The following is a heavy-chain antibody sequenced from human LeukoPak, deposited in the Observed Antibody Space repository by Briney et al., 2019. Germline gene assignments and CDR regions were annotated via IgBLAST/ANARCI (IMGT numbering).Heavy chain of an antibody. V-gene: IGHV3-15*01. CDR3: AKADPVAGPKTFDY. Sequence: AGGSLRLSCAASGFTFSNAWMSWVRQAPGKGLEWVGRIKSKTDGGTTDYAAPVKGRFTISRDNSKNTLYLQMNSLRAEDTAVYYCAKADPVAGPKTFDYWGQGTLVTVSP. J-gene: IGHJ4*02. D-gene: IGHD6-19*01. CDR2: IKSKTDGGTT. CDR1: GFTFSNAW.